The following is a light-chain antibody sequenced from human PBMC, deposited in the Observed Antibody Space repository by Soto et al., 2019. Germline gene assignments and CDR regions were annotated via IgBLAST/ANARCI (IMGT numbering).Light chain of an antibody. Sequence: EIVLTQSPGTLSLSPGERATLSCRASQSVSSTYLAWYQHKPGQAPRLLIYGASSRATGIPDRFSGSGSGTHFTLTISRLAPEDFGLYYCQQYGGSPPYTFGQRTKLEIK. V-gene: IGKV3-20*01. J-gene: IGKJ2*01. CDR3: QQYGGSPPYT. CDR1: QSVSSTY. CDR2: GAS.